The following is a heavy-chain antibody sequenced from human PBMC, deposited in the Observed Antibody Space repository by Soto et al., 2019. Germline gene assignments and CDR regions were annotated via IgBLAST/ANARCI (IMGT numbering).Heavy chain of an antibody. J-gene: IGHJ4*02. Sequence: GASVKVSCKASGYTFNTLGISWVRQAPGQGLEWMGWISAYNGNTNYAQKVQDRVTLTTDTSTSTAYMELRSLRSDDTAVYYCAIDIGSGWHRLPFDYWGQGTLVTVSS. V-gene: IGHV1-18*01. CDR3: AIDIGSGWHRLPFDY. CDR2: ISAYNGNT. CDR1: GYTFNTLG. D-gene: IGHD6-19*01.